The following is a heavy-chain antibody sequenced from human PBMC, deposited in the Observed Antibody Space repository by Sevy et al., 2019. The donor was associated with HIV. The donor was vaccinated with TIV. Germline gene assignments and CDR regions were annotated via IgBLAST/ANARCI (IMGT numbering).Heavy chain of an antibody. CDR2: INHSGST. Sequence: SETLYLTCAVYGGSFSGYYWSWIRQPPGKGLEWIGEINHSGSTNYNPSLKSRVTISVDTSKNQFSLKLSSVTAADTAVYYCATRETTVTYAFDIWGQGTMVTVSS. CDR3: ATRETTVTYAFDI. CDR1: GGSFSGYY. D-gene: IGHD4-17*01. J-gene: IGHJ3*02. V-gene: IGHV4-34*01.